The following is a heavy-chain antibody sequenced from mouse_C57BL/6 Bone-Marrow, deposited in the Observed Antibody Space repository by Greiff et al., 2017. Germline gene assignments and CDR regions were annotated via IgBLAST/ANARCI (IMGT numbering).Heavy chain of an antibody. CDR1: GYAFSSSW. J-gene: IGHJ4*01. Sequence: QVQLQQSGPELVKPGASVKISCKASGYAFSSSWMNWVKQRPGKGLEWIGRIYPGDGDTNYNGKFKGKATLTADKPSRTAYLQLSSLTSEDSAVYFCARSEYYAMDYWGQGTSVTVSS. V-gene: IGHV1-82*01. CDR2: IYPGDGDT. CDR3: ARSEYYAMDY.